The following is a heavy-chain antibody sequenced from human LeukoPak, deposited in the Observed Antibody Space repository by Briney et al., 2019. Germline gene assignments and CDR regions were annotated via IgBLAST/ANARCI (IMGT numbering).Heavy chain of an antibody. CDR2: INHSGST. J-gene: IGHJ5*02. CDR1: GESFSGYY. D-gene: IGHD3-10*01. V-gene: IGHV4-34*01. Sequence: SETLSLTCAVYGESFSGYYWTWIRQPPGKGLEWIGEINHSGSTNYNPSLKSRVTISVDTSKNQFSLKLRSVTAADTAVYYCAREVLSMVRGVIPKEAWGWFDPWGQGTLVTVSS. CDR3: AREVLSMVRGVIPKEAWGWFDP.